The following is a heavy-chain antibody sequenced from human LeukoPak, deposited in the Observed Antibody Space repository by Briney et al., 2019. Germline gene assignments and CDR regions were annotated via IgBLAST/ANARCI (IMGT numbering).Heavy chain of an antibody. D-gene: IGHD3-3*01. CDR1: GYTLTELS. CDR3: ARVNDFWSGYFGPPAV. V-gene: IGHV1-69*05. Sequence: SVKVSCKVSGYTLTELSMHWVRQAPGKGLEWMGGIIPIFGTANYAQKFQGRVTITTDESTSTAYMELSSLRSEDTAVYYCARVNDFWSGYFGPPAVWGEGTLVTVSS. CDR2: IIPIFGTA. J-gene: IGHJ4*02.